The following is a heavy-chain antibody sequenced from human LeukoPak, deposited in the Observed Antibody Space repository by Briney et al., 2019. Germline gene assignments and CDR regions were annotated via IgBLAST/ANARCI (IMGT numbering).Heavy chain of an antibody. CDR2: IKQDGSDK. V-gene: IGHV3-7*01. CDR1: GFTFSSYW. CDR3: ARGVATIGNDY. J-gene: IGHJ4*02. Sequence: GGSLRLSCAASGFTFSSYWMTWVRQAPGKGLEWVANIKQDGSDKYYVDSVKGRFTMSRDNAKNSLFLQMNSLRAEDTAVYYCARGVATIGNDYWGQGTLVTVSS. D-gene: IGHD5-12*01.